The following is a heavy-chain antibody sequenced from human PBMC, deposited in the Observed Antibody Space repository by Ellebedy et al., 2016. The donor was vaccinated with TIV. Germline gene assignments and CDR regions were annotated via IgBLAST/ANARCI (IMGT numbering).Heavy chain of an antibody. CDR1: GFTFSNYA. CDR3: ARGRWGSGGLDY. J-gene: IGHJ4*02. Sequence: GGSPRLSCAASGFTFSNYAMQWVRQAPGKGLEYVSSIEGDGITTYYAESMKARFTISRENSQNTLYLQMGSLRAEDMAVYYCARGRWGSGGLDYWGQGTLVTGSS. CDR2: IEGDGITT. V-gene: IGHV3-64*02. D-gene: IGHD6-19*01.